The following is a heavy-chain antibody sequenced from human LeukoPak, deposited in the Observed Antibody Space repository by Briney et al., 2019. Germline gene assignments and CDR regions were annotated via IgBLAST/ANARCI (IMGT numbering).Heavy chain of an antibody. CDR2: IRYDGSNK. CDR3: AKGKLEYCDY. D-gene: IGHD6-6*01. V-gene: IGHV3-30*02. Sequence: PGGSLRLSCAASGFTFSSYGMHWVRQAPGKGLEWVAFIRYDGSNKYYADPVKGRFTISSDNSRNTLYLQMNSLRAEDTAVYYCAKGKLEYCDYGGQGTLVTVSS. J-gene: IGHJ4*02. CDR1: GFTFSSYG.